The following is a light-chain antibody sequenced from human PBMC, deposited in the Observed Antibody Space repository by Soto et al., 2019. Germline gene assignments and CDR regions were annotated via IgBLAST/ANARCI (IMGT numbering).Light chain of an antibody. Sequence: SYELTQPPSVSVAPGQTARITCGGNNIGSKSVHWYQQKPGQAPMLVVYDDSDRPSGIPERFSGSNSGNTATLTISRVEAWDEADYYCHVWDGSSDLVVFGGGTKLTVL. J-gene: IGLJ2*01. CDR2: DDS. V-gene: IGLV3-21*02. CDR1: NIGSKS. CDR3: HVWDGSSDLVV.